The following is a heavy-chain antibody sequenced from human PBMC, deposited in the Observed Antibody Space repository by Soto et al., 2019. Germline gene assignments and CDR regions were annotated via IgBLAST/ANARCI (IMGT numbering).Heavy chain of an antibody. Sequence: WASVKVSCKASGGTFSSYAISWVRQAPGQGLEWMGGIIPIFGTANYAQKFQGRVTITADKSTSTAYMELSSLRSEDTAVYYCARDLYYDFWSGPYYYYGMDVWGQGTTVTVS. J-gene: IGHJ6*01. V-gene: IGHV1-69*06. D-gene: IGHD3-3*01. CDR1: GGTFSSYA. CDR2: IIPIFGTA. CDR3: ARDLYYDFWSGPYYYYGMDV.